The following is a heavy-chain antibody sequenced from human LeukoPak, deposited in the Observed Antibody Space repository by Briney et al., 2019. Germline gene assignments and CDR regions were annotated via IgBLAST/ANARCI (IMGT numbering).Heavy chain of an antibody. CDR3: ARDPRYCTGGVCYYYYYIDV. CDR2: INHSGST. V-gene: IGHV4-34*01. D-gene: IGHD2-8*02. Sequence: SETPSLTCAVYGGSFSGYYWSWIRQPPGKGLEWIGEINHSGSTNYNPSLKSRVTISVDTSKNQFSLKLSSVTAADTAVYYCARDPRYCTGGVCYYYYYIDVWGKGTTVTVSS. CDR1: GGSFSGYY. J-gene: IGHJ6*03.